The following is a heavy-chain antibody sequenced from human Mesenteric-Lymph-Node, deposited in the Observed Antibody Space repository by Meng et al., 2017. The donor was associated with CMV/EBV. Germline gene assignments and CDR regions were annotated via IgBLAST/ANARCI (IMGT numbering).Heavy chain of an antibody. CDR3: ARVHSSITMIVSNWFDP. CDR2: ISAYNGNT. J-gene: IGHJ5*02. V-gene: IGHV1-18*01. CDR1: GYTFTSYG. D-gene: IGHD3-22*01. Sequence: ASVKVSCKASGYTFTSYGISWVRQAPGQGLEWMGWISAYNGNTNYAQKLQGRVTMTTDTSTSTAYMELSRLRSDDTAVYYCARVHSSITMIVSNWFDPWGQGTLVTVSS.